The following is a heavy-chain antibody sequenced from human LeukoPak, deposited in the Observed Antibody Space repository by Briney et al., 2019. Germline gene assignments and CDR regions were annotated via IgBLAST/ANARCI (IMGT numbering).Heavy chain of an antibody. CDR3: AREDDISTGYFDY. J-gene: IGHJ4*02. D-gene: IGHD3-9*01. CDR2: IIPIFGTA. V-gene: IGHV1-69*06. Sequence: ASVKVSCKASGGTFSSYAISWVRQAPGQGLEWMGGIIPIFGTANYAQKFQGRVTITADKSTSTAYMELSSLRSEDTAVYYCAREDDISTGYFDYWGQGTLVTVSS. CDR1: GGTFSSYA.